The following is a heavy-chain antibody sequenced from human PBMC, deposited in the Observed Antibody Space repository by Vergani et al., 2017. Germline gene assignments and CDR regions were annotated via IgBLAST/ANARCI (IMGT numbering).Heavy chain of an antibody. CDR2: INAGNGNT. D-gene: IGHD3-16*02. J-gene: IGHJ4*02. Sequence: QVQLVQSGAEVKKPGASVKVSCKASGYTFTSYAMHCVRQAPGQGLEWMGWINAGNGNTKYSQKFQGRVTITRDTSASTAYMELSSLRSEDTAVYYCAREGFYDYVWGSYRLRGGYYFDYWGQGTLVTVSS. CDR1: GYTFTSYA. CDR3: AREGFYDYVWGSYRLRGGYYFDY. V-gene: IGHV1-3*01.